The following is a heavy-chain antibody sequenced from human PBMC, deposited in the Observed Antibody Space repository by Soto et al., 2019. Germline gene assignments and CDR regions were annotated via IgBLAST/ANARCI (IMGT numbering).Heavy chain of an antibody. CDR3: VRDQRYDWNYYYGMAV. J-gene: IGHJ6*02. CDR2: IYYSGST. CDR1: GGSISVGGYY. Sequence: SETLSLTCTVSGGSISVGGYYWNWIRQHPGKGLEWIGFIYYSGSTYYNPSLKSRVIMSLDTSKNQFSLELSPVTAADTAVYYCVRDQRYDWNYYYGMAVWGQGTTVTVSS. D-gene: IGHD1-20*01. V-gene: IGHV4-31*03.